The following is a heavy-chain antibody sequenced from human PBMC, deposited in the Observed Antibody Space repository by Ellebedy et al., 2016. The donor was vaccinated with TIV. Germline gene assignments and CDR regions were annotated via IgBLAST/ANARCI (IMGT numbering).Heavy chain of an antibody. V-gene: IGHV4-31*02. Sequence: YWIGWIRQHPGKGLEWIGYIYYSGSTYYNPSLKSRVTISVDTSKNQFSLKLSSVTAADTAVYYCARLNSYYYYYMDVWGKGTTVTVSS. CDR3: ARLNSYYYYYMDV. CDR2: IYYSGST. CDR1: Y. J-gene: IGHJ6*03.